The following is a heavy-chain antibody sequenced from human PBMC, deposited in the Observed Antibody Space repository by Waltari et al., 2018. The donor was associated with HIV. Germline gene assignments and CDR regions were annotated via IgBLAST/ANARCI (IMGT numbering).Heavy chain of an antibody. Sequence: QVHLQQWGAGLLKSSETLSLTCAVYGDSFSGYYWNWIRQPPGKGMEWIWEINPGESANYTPSLKSRVSISVDTSKNHFSLNLRSVTAADTAVYYCARGYYYDSSGHYQFDYWGHGSLVTVSS. CDR1: GDSFSGYY. D-gene: IGHD3-22*01. CDR2: INPGESA. J-gene: IGHJ4*01. V-gene: IGHV4-34*01. CDR3: ARGYYYDSSGHYQFDY.